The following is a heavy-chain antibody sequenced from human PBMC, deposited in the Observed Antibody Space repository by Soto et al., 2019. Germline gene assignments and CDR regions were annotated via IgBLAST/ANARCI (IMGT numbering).Heavy chain of an antibody. V-gene: IGHV4-31*03. D-gene: IGHD3-3*01. CDR2: IYYSGST. CDR3: ARDLWKDYYYYGMDV. J-gene: IGHJ6*02. CDR1: GGSISSGGYY. Sequence: QVQLQESGPGLVKPSQTLSLTCTVSGGSISSGGYYWSWIRQHPGKGLEWIGYIYYSGSTYYNPSLKSRSTISGDTSKNQFSLTLSSVTAADTAVYYCARDLWKDYYYYGMDVWGQGTTVTVS.